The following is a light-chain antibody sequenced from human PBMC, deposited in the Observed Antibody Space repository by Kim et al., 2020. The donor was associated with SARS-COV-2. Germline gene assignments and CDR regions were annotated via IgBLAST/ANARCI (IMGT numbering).Light chain of an antibody. Sequence: EIVLTQSPGTLSLSPGERATFSCRASQSVRSDYLAWYQQKPGQAPRLLIYGASNRAAGIPDRFSGSGSGTDFTLIISRLEPEDFAVYSCQQYGSAITFGQGKRLEIK. CDR3: QQYGSAIT. J-gene: IGKJ5*01. CDR2: GAS. V-gene: IGKV3-20*01. CDR1: QSVRSDY.